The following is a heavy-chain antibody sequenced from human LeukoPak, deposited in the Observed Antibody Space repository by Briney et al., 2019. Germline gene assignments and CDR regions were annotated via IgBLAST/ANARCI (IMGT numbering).Heavy chain of an antibody. D-gene: IGHD3-10*01. Sequence: ASVTVSCKASGYTFTGYYMHWVRQAPPQRLEWVGWINPNSGGTNYAQKFQGRVTMTRDTSISTAYMELSRLRSDDTAVYYCAREREETYGSGSYTFDHWGQGTLVTVSS. CDR2: INPNSGGT. V-gene: IGHV1-2*02. CDR3: AREREETYGSGSYTFDH. J-gene: IGHJ4*02. CDR1: GYTFTGYY.